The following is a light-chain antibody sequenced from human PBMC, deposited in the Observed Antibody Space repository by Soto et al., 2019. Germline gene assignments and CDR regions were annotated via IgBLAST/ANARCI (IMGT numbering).Light chain of an antibody. Sequence: DIQMTQSPSTLSAGVGDRVTITCRASQSISTYINWYQQKAGKAPTLLIYAASSLQSGVPSRFSGGGSGTDFTLTISTLQPEDFATYFCQQCYSSPRTFGQGTQVEIK. CDR2: AAS. V-gene: IGKV1-39*01. J-gene: IGKJ1*01. CDR3: QQCYSSPRT. CDR1: QSISTY.